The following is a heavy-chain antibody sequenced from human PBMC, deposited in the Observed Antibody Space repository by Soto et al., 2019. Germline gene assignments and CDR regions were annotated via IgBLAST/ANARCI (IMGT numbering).Heavy chain of an antibody. CDR1: GFTVSSNY. CDR2: IYSGGST. Sequence: EVQLVESGGGLIQPGGSLRLSCAASGFTVSSNYMSWVRQAPGKGLEWVSVIYSGGSTYYADSVKGRFTISRDNSKNTLYLQMNSLRAEDTAVYYCARDTGYYYDSSGYHGWFDPWGQGTLVTVSS. V-gene: IGHV3-53*01. CDR3: ARDTGYYYDSSGYHGWFDP. J-gene: IGHJ5*02. D-gene: IGHD3-22*01.